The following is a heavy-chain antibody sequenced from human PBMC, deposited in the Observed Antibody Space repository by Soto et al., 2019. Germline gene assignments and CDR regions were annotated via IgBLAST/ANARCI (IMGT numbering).Heavy chain of an antibody. V-gene: IGHV4-31*03. D-gene: IGHD2-15*01. Sequence: QVQLQESGPGLVKPSQTLSLTCSVSGGSISSGDYYWSWVRQHPGKGLEWIGYIFYSGSTYYNPSLKSRVTISVDTSKNQVSLKLGSVTAADTAVYYCARGGSGDIVVVAAIDYWGQGTLVTVSS. J-gene: IGHJ4*02. CDR2: IFYSGST. CDR1: GGSISSGDYY. CDR3: ARGGSGDIVVVAAIDY.